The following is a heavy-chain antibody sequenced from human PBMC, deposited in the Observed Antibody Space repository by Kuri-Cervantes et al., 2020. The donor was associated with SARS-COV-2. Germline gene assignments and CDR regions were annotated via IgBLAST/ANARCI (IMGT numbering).Heavy chain of an antibody. J-gene: IGHJ3*02. CDR3: ANLQWLLIDDAFDI. CDR2: ISGSGGST. CDR1: GFTSSSYA. V-gene: IGHV3-23*01. D-gene: IGHD3-22*01. Sequence: GGSLRLSCAASGFTSSSYAMSWVRQAPGKGLEWVSAISGSGGSTYYADPVKGRFTISRDNSKNTLYLQMNSLRAEDTAVYYCANLQWLLIDDAFDIWGQGTMVTVSS.